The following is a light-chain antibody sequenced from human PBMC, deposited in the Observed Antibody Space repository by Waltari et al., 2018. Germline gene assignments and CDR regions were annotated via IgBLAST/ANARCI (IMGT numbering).Light chain of an antibody. J-gene: IGLJ3*02. Sequence: QSVLTQPPSASGTPGQRVTISCSGSSSNIGRTTVTWYQLLPGTAPKLLIYSDNQRPSGVPDRFSGSKSGTSASLAISGLQSEDEADFYCAAWDDSLNGWVFGGGTKLTVL. CDR3: AAWDDSLNGWV. CDR1: SSNIGRTT. V-gene: IGLV1-44*01. CDR2: SDN.